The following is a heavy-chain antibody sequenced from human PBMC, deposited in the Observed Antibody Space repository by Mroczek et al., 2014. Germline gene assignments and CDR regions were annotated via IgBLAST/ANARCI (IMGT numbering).Heavy chain of an antibody. J-gene: IGHJ4*02. CDR3: ARDFPPRGVTIVGSQSFDY. CDR1: GYTFTSHG. CDR2: ITAYNGDR. D-gene: IGHD2/OR15-2a*01. Sequence: GKKPGASVKVSCKASGYTFTSHGISWVRQAPGQGLEWMGWITAYNGDRSYAQNFQDRVTLTTDTSTNTAYLELRSLRSDDTAIYYCARDFPPRGVTIVGSQSFDYWAREPWSPSPQ. V-gene: IGHV1-18*01.